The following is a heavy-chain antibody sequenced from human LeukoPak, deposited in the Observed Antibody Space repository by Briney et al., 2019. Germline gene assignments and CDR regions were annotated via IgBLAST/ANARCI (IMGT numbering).Heavy chain of an antibody. Sequence: PGGSLRLSCAASGFTFGSFAMSWVRQAPGKGLEWVSIISDNGGSTYYADSVKGRFTISRDNSKNTLYLQMNSLRAEDTAVYYCAKDLKVDSGSYSHYYYGMDVWGQGTTVTVSS. CDR2: ISDNGGST. D-gene: IGHD3-10*01. J-gene: IGHJ6*02. CDR1: GFTFGSFA. CDR3: AKDLKVDSGSYSHYYYGMDV. V-gene: IGHV3-23*01.